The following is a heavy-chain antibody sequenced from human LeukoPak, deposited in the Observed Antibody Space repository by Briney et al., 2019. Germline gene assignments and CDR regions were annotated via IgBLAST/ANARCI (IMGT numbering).Heavy chain of an antibody. J-gene: IGHJ4*02. Sequence: ASVKVSCKASGYTFSNYGIFWVRQAPGQGLEWMGWISAYNGNTNYAQKLQGRVTMTTDTSTSTAYMELRSLRSDDTAVYYCARVPGDYKAVDYWGQGTLVTVSS. D-gene: IGHD4-17*01. V-gene: IGHV1-18*01. CDR3: ARVPGDYKAVDY. CDR2: ISAYNGNT. CDR1: GYTFSNYG.